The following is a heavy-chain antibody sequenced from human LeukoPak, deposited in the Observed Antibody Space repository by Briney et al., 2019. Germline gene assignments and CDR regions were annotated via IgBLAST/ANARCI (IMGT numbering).Heavy chain of an antibody. CDR2: INPSGGSI. Sequence: ASVRVSCKASGYTFTSYYMHWVRQAPGQGLEWMGIINPSGGSISYAQKFQGRVTMTRDTSTSTVYMELSSLRSEDTAVYYCARTGVYYYDSSGYYRYFDYWGQGTLVTVSS. V-gene: IGHV1-46*01. D-gene: IGHD3-22*01. CDR1: GYTFTSYY. CDR3: ARTGVYYYDSSGYYRYFDY. J-gene: IGHJ4*02.